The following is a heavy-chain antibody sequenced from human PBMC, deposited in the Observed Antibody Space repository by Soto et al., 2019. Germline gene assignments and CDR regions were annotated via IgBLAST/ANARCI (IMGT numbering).Heavy chain of an antibody. CDR1: GCIFSNNG. J-gene: IGHJ4*02. V-gene: IGHV3-30*02. CDR2: MPYDGSDT. Sequence: VGSLRLSCVGSGCIFSNNGMHWVRQTPGKGLEWVAFMPYDGSDTFYADSVKGRFTISRDNSKNTLFLHMSNLRAEDTAMYYCTIVRVAHPVLDHGAQGTQVPVS. CDR3: TIVRVAHPVLDH. D-gene: IGHD3-10*02.